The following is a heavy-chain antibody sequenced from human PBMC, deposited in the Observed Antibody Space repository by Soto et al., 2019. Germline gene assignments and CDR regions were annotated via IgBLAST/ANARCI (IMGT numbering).Heavy chain of an antibody. CDR2: ISSSSSTI. CDR3: ARGGDNEYYYDSSGYSFSLYFDY. D-gene: IGHD3-22*01. Sequence: PGGSLRLSCAASGLTFSSYSMNWVRQAPGKGLEWVSYISSSSSTIYYADSVKGRFTISRDNAKNSLYLQMNSLRAEDTAVYYCARGGDNEYYYDSSGYSFSLYFDYWGQGTLVTVSS. V-gene: IGHV3-48*01. CDR1: GLTFSSYS. J-gene: IGHJ4*02.